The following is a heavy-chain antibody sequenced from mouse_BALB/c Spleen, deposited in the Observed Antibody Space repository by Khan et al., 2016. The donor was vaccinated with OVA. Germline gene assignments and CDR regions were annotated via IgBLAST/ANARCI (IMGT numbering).Heavy chain of an antibody. CDR1: GYTFTTYW. Sequence: VQLQQSGAELAKPGASVKMSCKASGYTFTTYWMHWVKQRPGQGLEWIGYINPTSGYTDYNGKFKDRATLSADKSSSTAYMQLSSLTSEDSAVYYCTRDRIDYWGKGTTLTVSS. V-gene: IGHV1-7*01. CDR3: TRDRIDY. CDR2: INPTSGYT. J-gene: IGHJ2*01.